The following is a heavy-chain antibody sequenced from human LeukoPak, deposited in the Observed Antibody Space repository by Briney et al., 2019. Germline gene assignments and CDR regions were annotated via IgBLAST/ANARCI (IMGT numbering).Heavy chain of an antibody. D-gene: IGHD6-13*01. CDR1: GFTFSNAW. J-gene: IGHJ4*02. CDR3: TSGLRVAAAASVGTPPSRASAYY. V-gene: IGHV3-15*01. Sequence: GGSLRLSCVASGFTFSNAWMTWVRRAPGKRLEWVGRFKSKTDGGTRDYAAPVKGRFTVSRDDSKNTLYLQMNSLKTEDTAVYYCTSGLRVAAAASVGTPPSRASAYYWGQGTLVTVSS. CDR2: FKSKTDGGTR.